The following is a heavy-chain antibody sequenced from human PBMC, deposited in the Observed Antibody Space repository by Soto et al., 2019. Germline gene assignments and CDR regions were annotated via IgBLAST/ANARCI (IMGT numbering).Heavy chain of an antibody. J-gene: IGHJ6*02. CDR3: AKEVSFFNGMDV. D-gene: IGHD3-3*02. V-gene: IGHV3-64D*06. Sequence: PGGSLRLSCSASGLTFSIYAIHWVRQAPGKGLEYVSTISPNGDSTYYADSVKGRFAISRDNSKNTLYLQMSSLRAEDTAVYYCAKEVSFFNGMDVWGQGTTVTVSS. CDR2: ISPNGDST. CDR1: GLTFSIYA.